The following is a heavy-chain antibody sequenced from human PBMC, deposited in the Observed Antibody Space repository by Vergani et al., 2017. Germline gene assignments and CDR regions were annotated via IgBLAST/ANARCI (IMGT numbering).Heavy chain of an antibody. CDR1: GFTVSSNY. CDR2: IYSGGST. J-gene: IGHJ4*02. CDR3: AKVICSSTSCYLVDY. D-gene: IGHD2-2*01. V-gene: IGHV3-66*02. Sequence: EVQLVESGGGLVQPGGSLRLSCAASGFTVSSNYMSWVRQAPGKGLEWVSVIYSGGSTYYADSVKGRFTISRDNSKNTLYLQMNSLRAEDTAVYYCAKVICSSTSCYLVDYWGQGTLVTVSS.